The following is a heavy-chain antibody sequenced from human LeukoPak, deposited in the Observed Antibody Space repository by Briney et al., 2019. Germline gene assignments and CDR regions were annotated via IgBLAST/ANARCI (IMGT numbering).Heavy chain of an antibody. J-gene: IGHJ5*02. CDR1: GGSISSGGYY. D-gene: IGHD3-9*01. CDR3: ARDGRAGDILTGEYNWFDP. V-gene: IGHV4-30-2*01. CDR2: IYHSGST. Sequence: SQTLSLTCTVSGGSISSGGYYWSWIRQPPGKGLEWIGYIYHSGSTYYNPSLKSRVTISVDRSKNQFSLKLSSVTAADTAVYYCARDGRAGDILTGEYNWFDPWGQGTLVTVSS.